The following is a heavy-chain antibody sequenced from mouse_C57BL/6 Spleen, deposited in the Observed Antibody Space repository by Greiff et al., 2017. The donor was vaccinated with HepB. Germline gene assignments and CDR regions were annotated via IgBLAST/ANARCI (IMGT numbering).Heavy chain of an antibody. CDR1: GYAFSSYW. CDR2: IYPGDGDT. J-gene: IGHJ4*01. Sequence: QVQLKESGAELVKPGASVKISCKASGYAFSSYWMNWVKQRPGKGLEWIGQIYPGDGDTNYNGKFKGKATLTADKSSSTAYMQLSSLTSEDSAVYFCARLRDYDGNYAMDYWGQGTSVTVSS. CDR3: ARLRDYDGNYAMDY. V-gene: IGHV1-80*01. D-gene: IGHD2-4*01.